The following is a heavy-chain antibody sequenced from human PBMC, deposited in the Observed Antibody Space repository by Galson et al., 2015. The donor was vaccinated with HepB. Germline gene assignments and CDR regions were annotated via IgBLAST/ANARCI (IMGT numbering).Heavy chain of an antibody. D-gene: IGHD2-15*01. CDR1: AASGFTAYNNYA. CDR2: VTTSGLT. CDR3: EAAWG. J-gene: IGHJ4*02. Sequence: SLRLSCAASAASGFTAYNNYAMGWVRQAPGKGLDWVSYVTTSGLTHYADSVKGRFTISRDNSRNTLYLQMDTLAVDDTAVYYCEAAWGWGQGALVTVSS. V-gene: IGHV3-53*01.